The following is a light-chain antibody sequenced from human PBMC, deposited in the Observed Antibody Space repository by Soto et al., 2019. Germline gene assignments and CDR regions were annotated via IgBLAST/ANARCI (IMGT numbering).Light chain of an antibody. CDR2: WAS. Sequence: DIVMTQSPDSLAVSLGERATINCKSIQNILSSPNHKNYLAWYQQKPGQPPTLLTYWASTRQSGVPDRLSGSGSETDFTLTISSVQSEDVAVYYCLQYYNSYTFGQGTNLEI. CDR3: LQYYNSYT. CDR1: QNILSSPNHKNY. V-gene: IGKV4-1*01. J-gene: IGKJ2*01.